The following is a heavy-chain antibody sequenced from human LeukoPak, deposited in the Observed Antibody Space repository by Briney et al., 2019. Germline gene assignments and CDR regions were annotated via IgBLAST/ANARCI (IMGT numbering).Heavy chain of an antibody. V-gene: IGHV3-48*01. CDR2: ISSSSSTI. CDR3: ARDTVRADFDY. D-gene: IGHD4-17*01. Sequence: GGSLRLSCVASGFTFSSYSMNWVRQAPGKGLEWVSYISSSSSTIYYADSVKGRFTISRDNAKNSLYLQMNSLRAEDTAVYYCARDTVRADFDYWGQGTLVTVSS. J-gene: IGHJ4*02. CDR1: GFTFSSYS.